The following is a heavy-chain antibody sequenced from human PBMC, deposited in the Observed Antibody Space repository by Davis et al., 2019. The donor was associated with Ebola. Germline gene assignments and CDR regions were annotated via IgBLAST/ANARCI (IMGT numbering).Heavy chain of an antibody. CDR1: VITFSSYA. V-gene: IGHV3-23*01. J-gene: IGHJ4*02. CDR3: ARERWIQLWFNDY. D-gene: IGHD5-18*01. CDR2: ISGSGGTT. Sequence: PGGSLRLSCTDSVITFSSYAMTWVRQAPGKGLEWVSAISGSGGTTYYAGSVKGRFTISRDNAKNSLYLQMNSLRAEDTAVYYCARERWIQLWFNDYWGQGTLVTVSS.